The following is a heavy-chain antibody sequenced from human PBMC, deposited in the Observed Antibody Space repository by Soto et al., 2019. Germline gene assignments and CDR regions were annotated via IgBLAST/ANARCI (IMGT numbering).Heavy chain of an antibody. CDR2: IIPMLAAP. J-gene: IGHJ2*01. CDR3: ARVDPPSPSGVWLFDL. D-gene: IGHD3-10*01. V-gene: IGHV1-69*01. Sequence: QGQLVQSGAEVKKPGSSVKVSCKASGGSFRTYAINWVRQAPGQGREWMGGIIPMLAAPTYAQKFQGRLTITADESATAGYMALGSLTSEDTDVYYCARVDPPSPSGVWLFDLWGRGTLVTVSS. CDR1: GGSFRTYA.